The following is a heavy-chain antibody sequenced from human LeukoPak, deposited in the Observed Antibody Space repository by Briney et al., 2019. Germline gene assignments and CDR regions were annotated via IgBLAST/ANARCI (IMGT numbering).Heavy chain of an antibody. CDR2: ISYDGSNK. Sequence: PGGSLRLSCAASGFTFSSFGMHWVRQAPGKGLEWVAVISYDGSNKYYADSVKGRFTISRDNAKNSLYLQMNSLRAEDTAVYYCVRDQRGGSSGYYDSWGQGTLVTVSS. J-gene: IGHJ4*02. V-gene: IGHV3-30*12. D-gene: IGHD3-22*01. CDR3: VRDQRGGSSGYYDS. CDR1: GFTFSSFG.